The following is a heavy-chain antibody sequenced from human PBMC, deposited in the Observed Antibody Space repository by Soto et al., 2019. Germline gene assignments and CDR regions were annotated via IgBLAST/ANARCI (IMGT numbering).Heavy chain of an antibody. J-gene: IGHJ4*01. CDR1: GFTFSSYA. CDR2: ISGSGGST. D-gene: IGHD3-10*01. CDR3: AKAPTNYGSGSYYYY. Sequence: EVQLLESGGGLVQPGGSLRLSCAASGFTFSSYAMSWVRQAPGKGLEWVSAISGSGGSTYYADSVKGRFTISRDNSKNTLYLQMNSLRAEDTAVYYCAKAPTNYGSGSYYYYWGQEPWSPSPQ. V-gene: IGHV3-23*01.